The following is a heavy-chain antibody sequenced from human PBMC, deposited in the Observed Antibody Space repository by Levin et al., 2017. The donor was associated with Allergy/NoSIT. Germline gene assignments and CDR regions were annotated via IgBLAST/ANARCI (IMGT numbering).Heavy chain of an antibody. CDR1: GGSISSYY. CDR2: IYYSGST. D-gene: IGHD6-13*01. Sequence: ETLSLTCTVSGGSISSYYWSWIWQPPGKGLEWIGYIYYSGSTNYNPSLKSRVTISVDTSKNQFSLKLSSVTAADTAVYYCARIARSWYVPWFDPWGQGTLVTVSS. J-gene: IGHJ5*02. V-gene: IGHV4-59*01. CDR3: ARIARSWYVPWFDP.